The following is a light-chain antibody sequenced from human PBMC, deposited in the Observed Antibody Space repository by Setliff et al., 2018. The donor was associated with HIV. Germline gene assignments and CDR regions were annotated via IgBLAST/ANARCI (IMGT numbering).Light chain of an antibody. Sequence: QSVLTQPASVSGSPGQSITISCTATGSDVGDYNYVSWYQQHPGEAPKLLIYDVSNRPSRVSNRFSGSKSGNTASLTISGLQAEDAAHYYCSLKRRGSTVFATGTKVTVL. CDR3: SLKRRGSTV. CDR1: GSDVGDYNY. CDR2: DVS. V-gene: IGLV2-14*03. J-gene: IGLJ1*01.